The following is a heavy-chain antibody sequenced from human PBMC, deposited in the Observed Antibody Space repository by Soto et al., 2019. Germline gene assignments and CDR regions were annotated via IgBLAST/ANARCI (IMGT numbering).Heavy chain of an antibody. J-gene: IGHJ6*02. D-gene: IGHD6-13*01. CDR3: AKPSAVSSWSYYYYGMDV. V-gene: IGHV3-23*01. CDR2: ISGSGGST. Sequence: GGSLRLSCAASGFTFSSYAMSWVRQAPGKGLEWVSAISGSGGSTYYADSVKGRFTISRDNSKNTLYLQMNSLRAEDTAVYYCAKPSAVSSWSYYYYGMDVWGQGTTVTVSS. CDR1: GFTFSSYA.